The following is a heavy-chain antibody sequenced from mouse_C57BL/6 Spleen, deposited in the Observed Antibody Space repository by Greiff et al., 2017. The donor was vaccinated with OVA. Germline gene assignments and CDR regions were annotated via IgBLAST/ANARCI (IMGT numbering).Heavy chain of an antibody. CDR2: IDPETGGT. Sequence: QVQLQQSGAALVRPGASVTLSCKASGYTFTDYEMHWVKQTPVHGLEWIGAIDPETGGTAYNQKFKGKAILTADKSSSTAYMELRSLTSEDSAVYYCTRDYYGSSYGYWGQGTTLTVSS. CDR1: GYTFTDYE. D-gene: IGHD1-1*01. V-gene: IGHV1-15*01. J-gene: IGHJ2*01. CDR3: TRDYYGSSYGY.